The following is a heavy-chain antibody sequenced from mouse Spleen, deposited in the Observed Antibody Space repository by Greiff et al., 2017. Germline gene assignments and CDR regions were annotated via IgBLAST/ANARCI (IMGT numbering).Heavy chain of an antibody. J-gene: IGHJ4*01. D-gene: IGHD1-2*01. V-gene: IGHV1-22*01. CDR1: GYTFTDYN. CDR3: AREELRPNYYAMDY. CDR2: INPNNGGT. Sequence: EVKLVESGPELVKPGASVKMSCKASGYTFTDYNMHWVKQSHGKSLEWIGYINPNNGGTSYNQKFKGKATLTVNKSSSTAYMELRSLTSEDSAVYYCAREELRPNYYAMDYWGQGTSVTVSS.